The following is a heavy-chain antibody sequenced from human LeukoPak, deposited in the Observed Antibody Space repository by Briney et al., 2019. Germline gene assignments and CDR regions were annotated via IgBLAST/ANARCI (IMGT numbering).Heavy chain of an antibody. V-gene: IGHV1-18*01. D-gene: IGHD1-1*01. CDR2: SSTYNREI. J-gene: IGHJ4*02. CDR1: GYTFTSYG. CDR3: ARESNWAYYFDY. Sequence: ASVKVSCKASGYTFTSYGISWVRQAPGQRLEWMGWSSTYNREIKYAQSLQGRVNMTTDTSTNTAYMELRDLRSDDTAVYYCARESNWAYYFDYWGQGTLV.